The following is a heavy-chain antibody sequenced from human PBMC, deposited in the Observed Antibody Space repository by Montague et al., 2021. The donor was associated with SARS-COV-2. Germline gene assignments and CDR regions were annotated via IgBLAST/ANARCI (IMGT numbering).Heavy chain of an antibody. D-gene: IGHD3-16*01. V-gene: IGHV4-34*01. CDR2: ISQGGST. CDR1: NGSFSSFY. J-gene: IGHJ6*03. Sequence: SETLSLTCAVFNGSFSSFYWNWIRQPPGKGLEWIGVISQGGSTYXNSSLKSRVTISVDTSKKQFSLNLRSVTAADTAVYYCACGDEGGGGYMDVWGQGTTVTVSS. CDR3: ACGDEGGGGYMDV.